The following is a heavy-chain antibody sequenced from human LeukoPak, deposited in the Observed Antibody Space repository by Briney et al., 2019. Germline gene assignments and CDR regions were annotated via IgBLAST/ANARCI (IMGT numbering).Heavy chain of an antibody. Sequence: GGSLRLSCAASGFTFSSYSMNWVRQAPGKGLEWVSSISSSSSYIYYADSVKGRFTISRDNAKNSLYLQMNSLRAEDTAVYYCARRKSRADYISDFWGQGTLVTVSS. CDR2: ISSSSSYI. CDR3: ARRKSRADYISDF. D-gene: IGHD4-11*01. CDR1: GFTFSSYS. V-gene: IGHV3-21*01. J-gene: IGHJ4*02.